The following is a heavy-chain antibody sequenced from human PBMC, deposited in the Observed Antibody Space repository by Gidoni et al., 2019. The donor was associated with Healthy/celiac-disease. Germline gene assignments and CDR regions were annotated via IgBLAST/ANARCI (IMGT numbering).Heavy chain of an antibody. CDR1: GGSISSSSYY. CDR3: ARTTVTTGDFDY. J-gene: IGHJ4*02. Sequence: QLQLQESGPGLVKPSETLSLTCTVSGGSISSSSYYWCWIRQPPGKGLEWIGSIYYSGSTYYNPSLKSRVTISVDTSKNQFSLKLSSVTAADTAVYYCARTTVTTGDFDYWGQGTLVTVSS. CDR2: IYYSGST. D-gene: IGHD4-17*01. V-gene: IGHV4-39*01.